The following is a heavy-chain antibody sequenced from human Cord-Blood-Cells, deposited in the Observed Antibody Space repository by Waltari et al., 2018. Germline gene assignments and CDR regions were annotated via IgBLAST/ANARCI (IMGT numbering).Heavy chain of an antibody. CDR2: IYHRGST. Sequence: QVQLQESGPGLVKPSGTLYLTCAVSGGSISSSTWWTWVRQPPGKGLKWIGEIYHRGSTNYNPSLKSRVTISLDKSKNQFSLKLSSVTAADTAVYYCARDFGSVGAFDIWGQGTMVTVSS. J-gene: IGHJ3*02. CDR3: ARDFGSVGAFDI. D-gene: IGHD2-15*01. V-gene: IGHV4-4*02. CDR1: GGSISSSTW.